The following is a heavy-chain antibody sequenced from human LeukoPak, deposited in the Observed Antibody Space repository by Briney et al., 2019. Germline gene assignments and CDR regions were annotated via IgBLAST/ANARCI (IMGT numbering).Heavy chain of an antibody. CDR2: IDDSGNT. V-gene: IGHV4-59*01. CDR1: GGSISRYY. D-gene: IGHD3-10*01. Sequence: SETLSLSCTVSGGSISRYYWSWIRRPPGKGLEWIGYIDDSGNTNYNPSLKSQVTISVDKSKNQFSLKLSFVTAADTAMYYCARSDYHNSGSHTVFDAFDIWGQGTRVTVSS. CDR3: ARSDYHNSGSHTVFDAFDI. J-gene: IGHJ3*02.